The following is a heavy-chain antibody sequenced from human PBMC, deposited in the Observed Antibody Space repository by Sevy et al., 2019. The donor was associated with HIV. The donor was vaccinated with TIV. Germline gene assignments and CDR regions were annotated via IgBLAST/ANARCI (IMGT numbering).Heavy chain of an antibody. D-gene: IGHD3-22*01. CDR2: ISYDGSNK. Sequence: GGSLRLSCAASGFTFSSYGMHWDRQAPGKGLEWVAVISYDGSNKYYADSVKGRLTIYRDNSKNRLYLQMNSLRAEDTAVYYCAKGGPGPSWLFHNFDYWGQGTLVTVSS. CDR1: GFTFSSYG. J-gene: IGHJ4*02. V-gene: IGHV3-30*18. CDR3: AKGGPGPSWLFHNFDY.